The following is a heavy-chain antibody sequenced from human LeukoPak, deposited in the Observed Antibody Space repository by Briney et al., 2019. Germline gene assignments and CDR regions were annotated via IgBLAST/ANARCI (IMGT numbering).Heavy chain of an antibody. V-gene: IGHV1-18*01. CDR2: ISAYNGNT. CDR3: AGSYCGGTSCYRDPYNWLDP. CDR1: GYTFINYG. Sequence: ASVKVSCKASGYTFINYGINWVRQAPGQGLEWMGWISAYNGNTNYAQKLQGRVTMTTDTSTSTAYMELRSLSSYDTAAYYRAGSYCGGTSCYRDPYNWLDPWGQGTLVTVSS. D-gene: IGHD2-2*01. J-gene: IGHJ5*02.